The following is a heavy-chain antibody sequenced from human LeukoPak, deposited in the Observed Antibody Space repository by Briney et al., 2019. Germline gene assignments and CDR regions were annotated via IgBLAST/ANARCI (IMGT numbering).Heavy chain of an antibody. V-gene: IGHV3-30-3*01. J-gene: IGHJ4*02. CDR3: ARSHNYYDSSGFNLGAY. CDR1: GFTFSSYA. Sequence: PGGSLRLSCAASGFTFSSYAMHWVRQAPGKGLEWVAVISYDGSNKYYADSVKGRITISRDNSKNTLYLQMNSLRAEDTAVYYCARSHNYYDSSGFNLGAYWGQGTLVTVSS. D-gene: IGHD3-22*01. CDR2: ISYDGSNK.